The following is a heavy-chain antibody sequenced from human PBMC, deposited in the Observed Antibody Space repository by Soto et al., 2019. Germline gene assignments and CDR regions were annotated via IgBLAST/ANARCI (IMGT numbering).Heavy chain of an antibody. V-gene: IGHV3-23*01. CDR3: AKDRVAGAIADRLDP. D-gene: IGHD1-26*01. J-gene: IGHJ5*02. CDR1: GFTFSSYA. CDR2: VSDSGRRT. Sequence: GGSLRLSCAASGFTFSSYAMNWVRQAPGKGLEWVAVVSDSGRRTDCAESVKGRFTISRDSSKNTVYLEMNTLRAEDTAVYYCAKDRVAGAIADRLDPWGQGTLVTVSS.